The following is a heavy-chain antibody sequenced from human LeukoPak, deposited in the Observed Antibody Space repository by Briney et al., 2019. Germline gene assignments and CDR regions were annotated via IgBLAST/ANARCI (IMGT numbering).Heavy chain of an antibody. J-gene: IGHJ6*03. D-gene: IGHD3-10*01. Sequence: GASVKVSCKASGYTFTGYYMHWVRQAPGQGLEWMGWINPNSGGTNYAQKFQGRVTMTRDTSISTAYMELSRLRSDDTAVYYCARVGRGVYYYYYYMDVWGKGTTVTISS. CDR1: GYTFTGYY. V-gene: IGHV1-2*02. CDR3: ARVGRGVYYYYYYMDV. CDR2: INPNSGGT.